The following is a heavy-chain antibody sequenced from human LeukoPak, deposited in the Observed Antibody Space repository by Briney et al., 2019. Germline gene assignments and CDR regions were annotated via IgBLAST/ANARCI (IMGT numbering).Heavy chain of an antibody. CDR1: GGSISSGSYY. V-gene: IGHV4-61*10. J-gene: IGHJ4*02. D-gene: IGHD3-3*01. CDR2: INHSGRT. Sequence: SETLSLTCTVSGGSISSGSYYWSWIRQPAGKGLEWIGEINHSGRTNYNPSLKSRVTISVDTSKNQFSLKLSSVTAADTAVYYCARQRLRFLEWLSAGFDYWGQGTLVTVSS. CDR3: ARQRLRFLEWLSAGFDY.